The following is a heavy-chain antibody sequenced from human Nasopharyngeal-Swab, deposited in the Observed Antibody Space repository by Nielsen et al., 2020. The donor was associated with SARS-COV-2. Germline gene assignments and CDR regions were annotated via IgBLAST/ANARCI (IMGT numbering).Heavy chain of an antibody. D-gene: IGHD3-22*01. Sequence: GSLRLSCAASGFTFRNAWMSWVRQAPGKGLEWIGEINRSGSPNYNPSLKNRVTISIDTSKNQFSLRLSSVTAADTAVYYCARGRGDFTMIVMIITAASYYFDYWGQGTLVTVSS. CDR2: INRSGSP. J-gene: IGHJ4*02. CDR3: ARGRGDFTMIVMIITAASYYFDY. V-gene: IGHV4-34*01. CDR1: GFTFRNAW.